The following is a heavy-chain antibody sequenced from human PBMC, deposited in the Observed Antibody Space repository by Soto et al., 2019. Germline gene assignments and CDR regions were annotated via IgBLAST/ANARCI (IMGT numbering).Heavy chain of an antibody. CDR2: INPGNGNT. CDR3: ARHGGMVRGVLITTYIDY. V-gene: IGHV1-3*01. J-gene: IGHJ4*02. Sequence: ASVKVSCKASGYTFTSYGINWVRQAPGRGLEWMGWINPGNGNTKYSQQFQGRVIIDRDTSASTAYMELSSLSAEDTAVYYCARHGGMVRGVLITTYIDYWGQGTPVTVSS. CDR1: GYTFTSYG. D-gene: IGHD3-10*01.